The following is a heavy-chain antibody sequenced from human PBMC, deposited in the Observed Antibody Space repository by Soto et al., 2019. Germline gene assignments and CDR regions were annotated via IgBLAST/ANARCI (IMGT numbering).Heavy chain of an antibody. CDR1: GGTFSSYA. J-gene: IGHJ3*02. CDR3: ARKGSSGRAAFDI. CDR2: IIPIFGTA. D-gene: IGHD6-19*01. Sequence: ASVKVSCKASGGTFSSYAISWVRQAPGQGLEWMGGIIPIFGTANYAQKFQGRVTITADESTSTAYMELSSLRSEDKAVYYCARKGSSGRAAFDIWGQGTMVTVSS. V-gene: IGHV1-69*13.